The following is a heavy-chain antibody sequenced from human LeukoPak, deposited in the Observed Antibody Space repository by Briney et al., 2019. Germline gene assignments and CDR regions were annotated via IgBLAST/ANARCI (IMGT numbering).Heavy chain of an antibody. CDR2: INSDGSAT. V-gene: IGHV3-74*01. CDR3: ASDSPYYGMDV. J-gene: IGHJ6*02. Sequence: GGSLRLSCAASGFPFSSYWMHWVRQVPGKGLLWVSRINSDGSATIYADSVRGRFTISRDNAKNTLHLQMSGLRVEDTAVYHCASDSPYYGMDVWGQGTTVTVSS. CDR1: GFPFSSYW.